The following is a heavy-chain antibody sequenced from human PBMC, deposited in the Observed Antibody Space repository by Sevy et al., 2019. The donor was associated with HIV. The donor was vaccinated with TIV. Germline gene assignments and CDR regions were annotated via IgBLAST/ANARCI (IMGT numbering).Heavy chain of an antibody. D-gene: IGHD3-10*01. CDR3: TRANYYGSGSYYNPNYYYGMDV. Sequence: GGSLRLSCTASGFTFGDYAMSWFRQAPGKGLEWVGFIRSKAYGGTTEYAASVKGRFTISRDDSKSMAFLQMNRLKTEDTAVYYCTRANYYGSGSYYNPNYYYGMDVWGQGTTVTVSS. CDR1: GFTFGDYA. V-gene: IGHV3-49*03. CDR2: IRSKAYGGTT. J-gene: IGHJ6*02.